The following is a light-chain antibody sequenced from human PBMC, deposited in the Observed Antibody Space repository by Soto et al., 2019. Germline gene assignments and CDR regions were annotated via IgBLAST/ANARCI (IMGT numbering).Light chain of an antibody. Sequence: DNQMTQSPSSLSASVGHSVTITCRASQNIDRYLNWYQQKPGKAPKLLIYAASSLQSGVPSRFSGIGSGTDFTLTISSLQAEDFATYYCQQSNRVPSLTFGGGTKVEI. V-gene: IGKV1-39*01. CDR2: AAS. CDR1: QNIDRY. CDR3: QQSNRVPSLT. J-gene: IGKJ4*01.